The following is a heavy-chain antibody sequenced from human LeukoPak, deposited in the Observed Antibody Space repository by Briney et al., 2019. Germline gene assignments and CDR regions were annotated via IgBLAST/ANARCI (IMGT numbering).Heavy chain of an antibody. CDR3: AREWELPPNFDY. CDR1: GFTFSSYS. Sequence: GGSLRLSCAASGFTFSSYSMNWVRQVPGKGLEWVSSISSSSSYIYYADSVKGRFTISRDNAKNSLYLQMNSLRAEDTAVYYCAREWELPPNFDYWGQGTLVTVSS. V-gene: IGHV3-21*01. J-gene: IGHJ4*02. D-gene: IGHD1-26*01. CDR2: ISSSSSYI.